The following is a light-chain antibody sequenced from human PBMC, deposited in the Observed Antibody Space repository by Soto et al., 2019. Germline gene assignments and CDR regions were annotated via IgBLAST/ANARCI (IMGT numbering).Light chain of an antibody. CDR3: NSYTSGSTYV. CDR2: EVS. CDR1: SSDVGGYNY. V-gene: IGLV2-14*01. Sequence: QSVLTQPASVSGSPGQSISISCTGTSSDVGGYNYVSWYQQHPGKAPDVLIYEVSNRPSGVSDRFSGSKSGNTASLTISGLQAGDEADYYCNSYTSGSTYVFGTGTNLTVL. J-gene: IGLJ1*01.